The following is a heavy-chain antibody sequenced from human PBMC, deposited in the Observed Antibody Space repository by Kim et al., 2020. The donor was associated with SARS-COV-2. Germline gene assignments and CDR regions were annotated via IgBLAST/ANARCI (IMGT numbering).Heavy chain of an antibody. J-gene: IGHJ6*02. V-gene: IGHV4-4*02. D-gene: IGHD6-19*01. Sequence: SLKSRVTISVDKSKNQFSLKLSSVTAADTAVYYCARVKVAGYYYYYGMDVWGQGTTVTVSS. CDR3: ARVKVAGYYYYYGMDV.